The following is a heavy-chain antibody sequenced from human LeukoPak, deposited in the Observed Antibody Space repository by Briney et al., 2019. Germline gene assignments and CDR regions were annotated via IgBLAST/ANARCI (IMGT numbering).Heavy chain of an antibody. Sequence: GGSLRLSWAASGFTVSSEYMSWVRQAPGKGLEWVSVMYSGGITYYADSVKDRFIISRDSSKNTLYLQMNSLRAEDTAVYYCARGGPEDAFDIWGQGTLVTVSS. CDR1: GFTVSSEY. D-gene: IGHD1-14*01. CDR2: MYSGGIT. J-gene: IGHJ3*02. V-gene: IGHV3-66*01. CDR3: ARGGPEDAFDI.